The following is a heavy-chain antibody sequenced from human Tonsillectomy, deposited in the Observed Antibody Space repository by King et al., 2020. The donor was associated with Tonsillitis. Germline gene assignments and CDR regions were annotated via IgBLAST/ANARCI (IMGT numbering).Heavy chain of an antibody. CDR2: IYSGGST. D-gene: IGHD3-22*01. Sequence: VQLVESGGGLVQPGGSLRLSCAASGFTVSSNYMSWVRQAPGKGLEWVSVIYSGGSTYYADSVKGRFTISRDNSKNTLYLQMNSLRAEDTAVYYCAREQGNYYESSGYYDGYFDYWGQGTLVTVSS. CDR1: GFTVSSNY. J-gene: IGHJ4*02. V-gene: IGHV3-66*01. CDR3: AREQGNYYESSGYYDGYFDY.